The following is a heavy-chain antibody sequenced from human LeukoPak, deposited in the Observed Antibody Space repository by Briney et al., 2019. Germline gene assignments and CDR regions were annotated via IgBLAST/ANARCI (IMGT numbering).Heavy chain of an antibody. CDR3: ATATTVTTGTELYFQH. D-gene: IGHD4-17*01. CDR2: IKQDGSEK. CDR1: GFTFSSYW. V-gene: IGHV3-7*01. J-gene: IGHJ1*01. Sequence: PGGSLRLSCAASGFTFSSYWMSWVRQAPGKGLEWVANIKQDGSEKYYVDSVKGRFTISRDNAKNSLYLQMNSLRAEDTAVYYCATATTVTTGTELYFQHWGQGTLVTVSS.